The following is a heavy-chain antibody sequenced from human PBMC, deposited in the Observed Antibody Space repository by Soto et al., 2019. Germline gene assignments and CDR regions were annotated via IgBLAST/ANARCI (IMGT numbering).Heavy chain of an antibody. CDR2: INHSGST. D-gene: IGHD6-13*01. V-gene: IGHV4-34*01. J-gene: IGHJ4*02. CDR3: ARGPSRMNDSSSWPPGSFDY. Sequence: PSETLCLTCAVYGGAFSGYYWSWIRAPPGKGLEWIGEINHSGSTNYNPSLKSRVTISVDTSKNQFSLKLSSVTAADTAVYYCARGPSRMNDSSSWPPGSFDYWGQGTLVTVSS. CDR1: GGAFSGYY.